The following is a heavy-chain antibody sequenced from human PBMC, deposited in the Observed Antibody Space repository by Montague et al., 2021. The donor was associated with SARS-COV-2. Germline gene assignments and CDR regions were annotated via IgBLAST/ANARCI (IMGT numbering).Heavy chain of an antibody. CDR2: ISHSRSA. J-gene: IGHJ4*02. V-gene: IGHV4-34*01. CDR3: TTGAPGY. Sequence: SETLSLTCAVYGGSFSDYKWTWIRQSPGRGRVWIGQISHSRSANYNPSLTSRVTISVDTAKNQFSLQLTSVNVAETAVYYCTTGAPGYWGQGTVVTVSS. CDR1: GGSFSDYK.